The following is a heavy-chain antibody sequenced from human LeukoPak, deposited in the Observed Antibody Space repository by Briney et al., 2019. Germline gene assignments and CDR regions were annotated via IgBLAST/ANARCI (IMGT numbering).Heavy chain of an antibody. CDR3: AKDTSIGKYCTNGVCSPFDY. CDR2: ISDSGDYT. D-gene: IGHD2-8*01. CDR1: GFTFSSYA. Sequence: PGGSLRLSCAGSGFTFSSYAMSWVRQAPGQGLEWVSVISDSGDYTSYADSVRGRFTISRDNSRNTLYLQMISLRPEDTAVYYCAKDTSIGKYCTNGVCSPFDYCGQGTLVTVSS. J-gene: IGHJ4*02. V-gene: IGHV3-23*01.